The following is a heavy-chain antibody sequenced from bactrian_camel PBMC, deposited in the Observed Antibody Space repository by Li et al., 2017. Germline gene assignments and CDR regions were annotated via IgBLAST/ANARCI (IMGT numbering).Heavy chain of an antibody. D-gene: IGHD7*01. CDR3: AKDVAGHPTT. J-gene: IGHJ4*01. CDR2: ISSGGGTT. Sequence: QVQLVESGGGLVQPGGSLRLSCAASGFTFGAYWMYWVRQAPGKGFEWVSGISSGGGTTYYADSMKGRLTISRDNDKNTVYLQLNSLKTEDMGMYYCAKDVAGHPTTGARGPRSPSP. V-gene: IGHV3S1*01. CDR1: GFTFGAYW.